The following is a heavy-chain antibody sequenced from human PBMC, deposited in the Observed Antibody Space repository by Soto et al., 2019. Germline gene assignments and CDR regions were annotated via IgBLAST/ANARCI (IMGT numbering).Heavy chain of an antibody. CDR1: GGSISSGDYY. Sequence: SETLPLTCTVSGGSISSGDYYWSWIRQPPGKGLEWIGYIYYSGSTYYNPSLKSRVTISVDTSKNQFSLKLSSVTAADTAVYYCARDWNPSYYYDSSGYLGENNYYYYGMDVWGQGTTVT. CDR2: IYYSGST. CDR3: ARDWNPSYYYDSSGYLGENNYYYYGMDV. J-gene: IGHJ6*02. V-gene: IGHV4-30-4*01. D-gene: IGHD3-22*01.